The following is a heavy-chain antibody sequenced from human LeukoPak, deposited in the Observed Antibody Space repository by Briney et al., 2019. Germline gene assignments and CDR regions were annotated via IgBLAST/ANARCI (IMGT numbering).Heavy chain of an antibody. CDR1: GYTFTVYY. Sequence: ASVNLSCNASGYTFTVYYMHWVPHAPAQGFVWMRCVNPKSGGTNYAQKFQGRVTMTRDTSITRAYMELSRLTSDDTAVYYCARVTTGTYYDYWGQGTLVTVSS. J-gene: IGHJ4*02. CDR3: ARVTTGTYYDY. CDR2: VNPKSGGT. D-gene: IGHD3-22*01. V-gene: IGHV1-2*02.